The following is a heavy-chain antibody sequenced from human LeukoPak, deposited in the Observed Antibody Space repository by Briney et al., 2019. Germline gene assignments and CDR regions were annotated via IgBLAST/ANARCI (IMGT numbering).Heavy chain of an antibody. D-gene: IGHD3-10*01. CDR2: IKQDGSEK. Sequence: GGSLRLSCAASGFTFSSYWMSWVRQAPGKGLEWVANIKQDGSEKYYVDSVKGRFTISRDNAKNSLYLQMNSLRAEDTAVYYCARDVQSGLGYYYYYYYMDVWGKGTTVTVSS. V-gene: IGHV3-7*01. J-gene: IGHJ6*03. CDR1: GFTFSSYW. CDR3: ARDVQSGLGYYYYYYYMDV.